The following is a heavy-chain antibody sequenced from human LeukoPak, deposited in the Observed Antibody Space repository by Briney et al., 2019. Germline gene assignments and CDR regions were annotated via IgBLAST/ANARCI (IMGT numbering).Heavy chain of an antibody. Sequence: SETLSLTCTVSGGSISSYFWSWIRQPPGKGLEWIGYVYYSGSTNYNPSLKSRVTISVDTSKKQFSLKLSSATAADTAVYYCARVLDLSKRGLNAFDIWGQGTMVTVSS. CDR3: ARVLDLSKRGLNAFDI. V-gene: IGHV4-59*01. CDR2: VYYSGST. D-gene: IGHD3-16*01. J-gene: IGHJ3*02. CDR1: GGSISSYF.